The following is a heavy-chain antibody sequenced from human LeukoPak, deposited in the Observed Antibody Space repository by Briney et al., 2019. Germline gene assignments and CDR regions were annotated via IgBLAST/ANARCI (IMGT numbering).Heavy chain of an antibody. CDR1: GGSFSGYY. CDR3: ARGLNQWLLPGVDP. D-gene: IGHD6-19*01. Sequence: SETLSLTCAVYGGSFSGYYWSWIRQPPGKGLEWIGEINHSGSTNYNPSLKSRVTISVDTSKNQFSLKLSSVTAADTAVYYCARGLNQWLLPGVDPWGQGTLVTVSS. CDR2: INHSGST. V-gene: IGHV4-34*01. J-gene: IGHJ5*02.